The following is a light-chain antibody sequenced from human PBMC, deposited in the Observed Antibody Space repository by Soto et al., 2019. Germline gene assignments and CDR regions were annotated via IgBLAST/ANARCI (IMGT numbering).Light chain of an antibody. J-gene: IGKJ2*01. CDR1: QSLLHSNGYNY. CDR2: LGS. V-gene: IGKV2-28*01. CDR3: MQALQSPYT. Sequence: DIVKTQSPLSLPVTPGEPASISCRSSQSLLHSNGYNYLDWYLQKPGQSPQLLISLGSNRASGVPARFSGSGSATDFTLNIARVEVEDFGVYYCMQALQSPYTFGQGTKLEIK.